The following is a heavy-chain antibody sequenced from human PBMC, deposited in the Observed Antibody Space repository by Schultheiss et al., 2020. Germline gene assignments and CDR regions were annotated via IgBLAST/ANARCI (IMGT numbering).Heavy chain of an antibody. D-gene: IGHD6-19*01. J-gene: IGHJ4*02. CDR1: GYSFTSYW. CDR3: ARRDRSGWPYDY. CDR2: MNPNSGNT. V-gene: IGHV1-2*02. Sequence: GGSLRLSCKGSGYSFTSYWIGWVRQATGQGLEWMGWMNPNSGNTHYAQKFQGRVTMTRDTSINTAYMELSRLRSDDTAVYYCARRDRSGWPYDYWGQGTQVTVAS.